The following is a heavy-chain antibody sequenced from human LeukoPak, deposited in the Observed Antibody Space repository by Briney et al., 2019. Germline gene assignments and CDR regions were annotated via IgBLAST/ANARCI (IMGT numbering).Heavy chain of an antibody. CDR2: IYSGGST. D-gene: IGHD2-15*01. CDR3: ARDSVVDTSDDAFDI. Sequence: GGSLGLSCAASGFTVSSNYMSWVRQAPGKGLEWVSVIYSGGSTYYADSVKGRFTISRDNSKNTPYLQMNSLRAEDTAVYYCARDSVVDTSDDAFDIWGQGTMVTVSS. V-gene: IGHV3-66*02. CDR1: GFTVSSNY. J-gene: IGHJ3*02.